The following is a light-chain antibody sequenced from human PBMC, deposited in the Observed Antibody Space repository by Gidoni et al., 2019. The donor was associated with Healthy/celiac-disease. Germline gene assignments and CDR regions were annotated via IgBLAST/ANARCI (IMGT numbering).Light chain of an antibody. V-gene: IGKV1-39*01. Sequence: IQMTQSPSSLSASVGDRVTITCRASQSISSYLNWYQQKPGKAPKLLIYAASSLQSGVPSRFSGSGSGTDFTLTFSNLQPEDFATYYCQQSYSTPYTFGQGTRLEIK. J-gene: IGKJ2*01. CDR3: QQSYSTPYT. CDR2: AAS. CDR1: QSISSY.